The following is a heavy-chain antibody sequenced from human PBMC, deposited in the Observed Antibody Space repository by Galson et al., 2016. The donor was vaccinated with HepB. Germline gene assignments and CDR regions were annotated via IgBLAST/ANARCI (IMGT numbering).Heavy chain of an antibody. Sequence: CAISGDSVSGNTATWNWIRQPPSRGLEWLGRTYYRSKWYNDYAESVKSRITINPDTSKNQFSLQLHSVTPDDTAFYYCAGEGASGYALDYWGQGTLVTVSS. D-gene: IGHD6-25*01. CDR1: GDSVSGNTAT. J-gene: IGHJ4*02. CDR2: TYYRSKWYN. CDR3: AGEGASGYALDY. V-gene: IGHV6-1*01.